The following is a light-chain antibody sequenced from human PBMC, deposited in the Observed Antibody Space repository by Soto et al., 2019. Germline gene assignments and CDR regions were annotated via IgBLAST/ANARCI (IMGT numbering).Light chain of an antibody. V-gene: IGLV2-11*01. CDR2: DVT. CDR1: SSDVGRYDY. J-gene: IGLJ1*01. CDR3: CSYAGSYTLYV. Sequence: QSALTQPRSASGSPGQSVTISCTGTSSDVGRYDYVSWYQQHPGKAPKLMIYDVTKRPSGVPDRFSGSKSDNTASLTISGLQAEDEADYYCCSYAGSYTLYVFGTGTKLTVL.